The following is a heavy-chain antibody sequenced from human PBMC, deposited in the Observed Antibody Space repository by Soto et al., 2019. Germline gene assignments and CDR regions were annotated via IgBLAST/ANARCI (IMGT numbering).Heavy chain of an antibody. CDR1: GFTFSDYY. V-gene: IGHV3-11*01. CDR2: ISSSGSTI. Sequence: GGSLRLSCAASGFTFSDYYMSWIRQAPGKGLEWVSYISSSGSTIYYADSVKGRFTISRDNAKNSLYLQMNSLRAEDTAVYYCARLHDFWSGYYTFSPSWYFDYWGQGTLVTVSS. D-gene: IGHD3-3*01. CDR3: ARLHDFWSGYYTFSPSWYFDY. J-gene: IGHJ4*02.